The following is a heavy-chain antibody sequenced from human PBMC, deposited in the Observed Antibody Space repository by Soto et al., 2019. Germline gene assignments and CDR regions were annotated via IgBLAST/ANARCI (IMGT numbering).Heavy chain of an antibody. CDR2: TYYRSKWYN. Sequence: PSQTLSLTCAISGDSVSSNSAAWTWIRQSPSRGLEWLGRTYYRSKWYNDYAPSVKSRITFNPDTSKNQFSLQLSSVTPEDAAVYFCARVERVNGMDFWGQGTTVTVSS. D-gene: IGHD2-21*01. J-gene: IGHJ6*02. CDR1: GDSVSSNSAA. V-gene: IGHV6-1*01. CDR3: ARVERVNGMDF.